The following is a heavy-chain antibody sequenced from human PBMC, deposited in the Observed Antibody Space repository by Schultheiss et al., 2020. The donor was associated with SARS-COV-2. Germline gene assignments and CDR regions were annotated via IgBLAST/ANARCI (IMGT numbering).Heavy chain of an antibody. V-gene: IGHV3-74*01. CDR2: INSDGSST. CDR1: GFTFSSYW. CDR3: AKDYSNYAALWYFDL. D-gene: IGHD4-11*01. J-gene: IGHJ2*01. Sequence: GGSLRLSCAASGFTFSSYWMHWVRQAPGKGLVWVSRINSDGSSTSYADSVKGRFTISRDNAKNTLYLQMNSLRAEDTAVYYCAKDYSNYAALWYFDLWGRGTLVTVSS.